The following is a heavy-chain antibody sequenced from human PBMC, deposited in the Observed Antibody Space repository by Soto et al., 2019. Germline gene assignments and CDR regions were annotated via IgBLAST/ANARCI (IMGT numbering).Heavy chain of an antibody. CDR3: ARDVMYYYDSSGYYYPFDY. Sequence: ASVKVSCKASGYTFTSYGISWVRQAPGQGLEWMGWISAYNGNTNYAQKLQGRVTMTTDKSTSTAYMELRSLRSDDTAVYYCARDVMYYYDSSGYYYPFDYWGQGTLVTVSS. V-gene: IGHV1-18*04. CDR1: GYTFTSYG. CDR2: ISAYNGNT. J-gene: IGHJ4*02. D-gene: IGHD3-22*01.